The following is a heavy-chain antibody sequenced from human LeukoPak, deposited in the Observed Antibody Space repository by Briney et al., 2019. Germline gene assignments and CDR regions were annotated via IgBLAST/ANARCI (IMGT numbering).Heavy chain of an antibody. D-gene: IGHD1-7*01. J-gene: IGHJ4*02. CDR1: GFTFSSYA. V-gene: IGHV3-23*01. Sequence: PGGSLRLSCAASGFTFSSYAMSWVRQAPGEGLEWVSAISGSGGSTYYADSVKGRFTLSRDNSKNTLYLQMNSLRAEDTAVYYCAKVRNWNYINGRYYFDYWGQGTLVTVSS. CDR2: ISGSGGST. CDR3: AKVRNWNYINGRYYFDY.